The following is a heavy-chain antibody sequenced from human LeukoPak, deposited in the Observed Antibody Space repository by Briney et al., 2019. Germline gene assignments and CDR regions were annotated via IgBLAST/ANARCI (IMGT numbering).Heavy chain of an antibody. Sequence: SETLSLTCGVSSGSLSGYYWRWIRQPPGWGLEWLGEITHSGSPNYNPSLKSRVTIPGDTSKKQFSLNLKSVTAADTGVYYCARGVDLWGRGTPVTVSS. CDR2: ITHSGSP. V-gene: IGHV4-34*01. J-gene: IGHJ2*01. CDR3: ARGVDL. CDR1: SGSLSGYY.